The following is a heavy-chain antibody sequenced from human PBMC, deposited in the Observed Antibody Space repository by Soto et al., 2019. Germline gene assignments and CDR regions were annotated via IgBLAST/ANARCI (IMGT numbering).Heavy chain of an antibody. CDR2: ISDTGTDT. V-gene: IGHV3-23*01. J-gene: IGHJ4*02. CDR3: AKKGSATVSSRVNY. Sequence: GGSLRLSCEASGFVFSNYAMTWVRQPPGKGLEWVSCISDTGTDTFHADSVKGRFIISRDNSKNTIYLQMNDLRAEDTAVYYCAKKGSATVSSRVNYWGQRTLVTVSS. D-gene: IGHD4-4*01. CDR1: GFVFSNYA.